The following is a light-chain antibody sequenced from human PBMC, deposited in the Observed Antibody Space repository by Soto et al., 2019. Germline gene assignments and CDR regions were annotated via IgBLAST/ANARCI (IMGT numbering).Light chain of an antibody. CDR3: QQSYSTPKA. J-gene: IGKJ5*01. V-gene: IGKV1-39*01. Sequence: IQMTQSPSSVSGSVGDRVTITCRASQSISSYLNWYQQKPGKAPKLLIYAASSLQSGVPSRFSGSGSGTDFTLTISSLQPEDFATYYCQQSYSTPKAFGQGTRLEIK. CDR2: AAS. CDR1: QSISSY.